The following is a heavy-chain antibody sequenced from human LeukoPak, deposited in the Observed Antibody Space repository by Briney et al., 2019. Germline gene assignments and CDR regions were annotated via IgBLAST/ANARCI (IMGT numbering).Heavy chain of an antibody. Sequence: SETLSLTCAVYGGSFSGYYWSWIRQPPGKGLEWIGYIYYSGSTNYNPSLKSRVTISVDTSKNQFSLKLSSVIAADTAVYYCARVWSATSDGFDYWGQGTLVTVSS. CDR2: IYYSGST. CDR1: GGSFSGYY. D-gene: IGHD5-12*01. J-gene: IGHJ4*02. CDR3: ARVWSATSDGFDY. V-gene: IGHV4-59*01.